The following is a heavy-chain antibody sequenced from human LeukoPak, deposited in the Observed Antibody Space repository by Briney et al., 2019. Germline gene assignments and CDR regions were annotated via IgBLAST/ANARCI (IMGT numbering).Heavy chain of an antibody. D-gene: IGHD3-3*01. V-gene: IGHV3-7*01. CDR3: ARDGGYDFWSGYYQDY. Sequence: GGSLRLSCAASGFTFTAYWMSWVRQAPGKGLEWVANVRLDGIQKDYIDSVKGRFSISRDNAKNSLYLQMNSLRAEDTAVYYCARDGGYDFWSGYYQDYWGQGTLVTVSS. CDR1: GFTFTAYW. J-gene: IGHJ4*02. CDR2: VRLDGIQK.